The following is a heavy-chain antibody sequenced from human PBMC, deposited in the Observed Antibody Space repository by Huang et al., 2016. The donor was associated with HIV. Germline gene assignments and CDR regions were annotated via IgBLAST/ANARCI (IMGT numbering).Heavy chain of an antibody. CDR3: ARVSRATAAGFAFDI. CDR2: IIPPLGKT. J-gene: IGHJ3*02. D-gene: IGHD2-15*01. Sequence: QVQLVQSGAEVKKPGSSVKVSCKASADTFSSYAITWVRQAPGQGLEWMGGIIPPLGKTDYAQKCQERVTITADESTNTAYMELSSLRSEDTAVYFCARVSRATAAGFAFDIWGQGTMVTVSS. CDR1: ADTFSSYA. V-gene: IGHV1-69*10.